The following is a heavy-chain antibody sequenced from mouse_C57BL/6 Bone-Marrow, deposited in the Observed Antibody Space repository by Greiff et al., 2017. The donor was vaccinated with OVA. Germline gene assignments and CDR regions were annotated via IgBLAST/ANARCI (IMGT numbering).Heavy chain of an antibody. CDR3: TRNYYSSRGDMDV. Sequence: EVKLQQSGPELVKPGASVTISCKASGYTFTDYYMNWVKQSPGKSLEWIGDINPNNGGTSYNQKFKGKATLTVDKSSSTAYMELRSLTSEDSAVYYCTRNYYSSRGDMDVWGTGTTVTVSS. D-gene: IGHD1-1*01. V-gene: IGHV1-26*01. CDR2: INPNNGGT. CDR1: GYTFTDYY. J-gene: IGHJ1*03.